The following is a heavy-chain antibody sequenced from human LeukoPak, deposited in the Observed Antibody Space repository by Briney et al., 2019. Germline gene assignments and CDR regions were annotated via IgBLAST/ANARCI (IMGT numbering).Heavy chain of an antibody. CDR1: GFTFSSYS. V-gene: IGHV3-21*01. CDR3: ARMATGLYYFDY. D-gene: IGHD5-24*01. J-gene: IGHJ4*02. Sequence: GGSLRLSCAASGFTFSSYSMNWVRQAPGKGLEWVSSISSSSSYIYYADSVKGRFTISRDNAKNSLYLQMNSLRAEDTAVYYCARMATGLYYFDYWGQGTLVTVSS. CDR2: ISSSSSYI.